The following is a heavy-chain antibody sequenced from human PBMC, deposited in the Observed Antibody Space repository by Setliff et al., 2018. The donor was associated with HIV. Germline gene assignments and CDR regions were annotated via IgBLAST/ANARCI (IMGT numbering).Heavy chain of an antibody. CDR2: INSDGSTV. D-gene: IGHD6-13*01. V-gene: IGHV3-74*03. CDR3: VRVAGFSSSWFGY. J-gene: IGHJ5*01. Sequence: PGGSLRLSCAASGFTFSDHYMDWVRQAPGKGLEWVGRINSDGSTVEHAGAVKGRLTISRDNARNTLYLEMNSLRVEDAAMYYCVRVAGFSSSWFGYWGQGTLVTVSS. CDR1: GFTFSDHY.